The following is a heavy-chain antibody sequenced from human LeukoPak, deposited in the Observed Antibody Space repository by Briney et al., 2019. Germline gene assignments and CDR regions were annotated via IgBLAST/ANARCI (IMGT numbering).Heavy chain of an antibody. Sequence: SETLSLTCAVYGGSFSGYYWSWIRQPPGKGLEWIGEINHSGSTNYHPSLKSRVTISVDTSKNQFSLKLSFVTAADTAVYYCARAWRGGSWYGRRFDYWGQGTLVTVSS. V-gene: IGHV4-34*01. CDR3: ARAWRGGSWYGRRFDY. D-gene: IGHD6-13*01. J-gene: IGHJ4*02. CDR2: INHSGST. CDR1: GGSFSGYY.